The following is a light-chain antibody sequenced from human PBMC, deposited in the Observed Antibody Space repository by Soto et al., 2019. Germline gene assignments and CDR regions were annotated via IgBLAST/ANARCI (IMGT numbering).Light chain of an antibody. CDR1: QSVSSSY. V-gene: IGKV3-20*01. J-gene: IGKJ1*01. Sequence: IVLTQSPGTLSLSPGERATLSCRASQSVSSSYLAWYQQKPGQAPRLLIYGASSRATGIPDRFSGSGSGTDFTLTISRLEPEDFAVYYYQQYGRTFGQGTKVDIK. CDR3: QQYGRT. CDR2: GAS.